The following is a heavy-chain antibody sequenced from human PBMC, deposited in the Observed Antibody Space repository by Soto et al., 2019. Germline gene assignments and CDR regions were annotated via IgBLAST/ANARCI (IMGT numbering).Heavy chain of an antibody. CDR1: DASIRSGRYY. V-gene: IGHV4-30-4*01. J-gene: IGHJ5*01. Sequence: QVQLQESGPRRVKPSQTLSLTCSVSDASIRSGRYYWSRILESPGRGLEWIGYSYYTGTTNYNPAVKSRVTMLLGNSKDQFSLTLTSVTAADTAIYYCATVLHDYRTNWVDSWGQGTQVTVSS. D-gene: IGHD3-16*01. CDR2: SYYTGTT. CDR3: ATVLHDYRTNWVDS.